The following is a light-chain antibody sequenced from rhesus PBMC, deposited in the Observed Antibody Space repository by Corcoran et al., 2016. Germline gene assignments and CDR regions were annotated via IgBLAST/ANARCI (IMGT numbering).Light chain of an antibody. J-gene: IGKJ3*01. CDR3: QQQNSYPLT. CDR1: QDISSY. Sequence: DIQMTQSPSSLSASVGDTVTITCRASQDISSYLAWYQQKQGKAPKRLIYKASTLQDGVPSRVSGSGSGTDFTLTISSLQPEYFATYYCQQQNSYPLTVGPVTKLDIK. V-gene: IGKV1-25*01. CDR2: KAS.